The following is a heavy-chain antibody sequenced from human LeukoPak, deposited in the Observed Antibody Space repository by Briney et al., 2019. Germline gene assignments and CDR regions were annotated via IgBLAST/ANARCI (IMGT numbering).Heavy chain of an antibody. Sequence: ASVKVSCKASGYTFTGYYMHWVRQAPGQGLEWMGWINPNSGGTNYAQKFQGWVTMTRDTSISTAYMELSSLRSEDTAVYYCAKAPYAGYDYPFDYWGQGTLVTVSS. V-gene: IGHV1-2*04. D-gene: IGHD5-12*01. CDR1: GYTFTGYY. CDR3: AKAPYAGYDYPFDY. CDR2: INPNSGGT. J-gene: IGHJ4*02.